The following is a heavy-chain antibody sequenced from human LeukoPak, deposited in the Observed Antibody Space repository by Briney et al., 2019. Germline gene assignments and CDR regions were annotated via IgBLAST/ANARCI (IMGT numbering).Heavy chain of an antibody. Sequence: SETLSLTCTVSGDSIISGGYHWSWIRQHPGKGLEWIGHIYNSGSPFYNTSLKSRVTISVDTSKNQFSLKLSSVTAADTAVYFCARDHTGNAHFDYWGQGTLVTVSS. V-gene: IGHV4-31*03. CDR2: IYNSGSP. D-gene: IGHD1-1*01. CDR3: ARDHTGNAHFDY. J-gene: IGHJ4*02. CDR1: GDSIISGGYH.